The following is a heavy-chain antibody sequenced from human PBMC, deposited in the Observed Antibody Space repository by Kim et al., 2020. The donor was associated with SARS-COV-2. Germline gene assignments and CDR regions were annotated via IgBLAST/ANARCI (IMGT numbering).Heavy chain of an antibody. Sequence: SETLSLTCAVSGGSISSSNWWSWVRQPPGKGLEWIGEIYHSGSTNYNPSLKSRVTISVDKSKNQFSLKLSSVTAADTAVYYCARLRKGIVVVPADAFDIWGQGTMVTVSS. D-gene: IGHD2-2*01. J-gene: IGHJ3*02. CDR1: GGSISSSNW. CDR2: IYHSGST. V-gene: IGHV4-4*02. CDR3: ARLRKGIVVVPADAFDI.